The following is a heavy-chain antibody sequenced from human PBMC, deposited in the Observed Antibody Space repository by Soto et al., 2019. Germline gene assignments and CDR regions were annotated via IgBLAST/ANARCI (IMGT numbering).Heavy chain of an antibody. D-gene: IGHD5-12*01. V-gene: IGHV4-59*08. CDR3: TRGGYDCASDYYVMDV. CDR2: VYYSGST. Sequence: SETLSLTCTVSGGSFNHYYWSWIRQPPGKGLELIGCVYYSGSTNYNPSLKSRVTISIETSKNQFSLKLSSVTAADTAVYYCTRGGYDCASDYYVMDVWGQGTTVTVSS. J-gene: IGHJ6*02. CDR1: GGSFNHYY.